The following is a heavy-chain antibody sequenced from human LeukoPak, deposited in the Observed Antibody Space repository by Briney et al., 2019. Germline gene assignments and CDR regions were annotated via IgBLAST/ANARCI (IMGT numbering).Heavy chain of an antibody. CDR3: AKGTARTTVYYMDV. CDR1: GFTFSSYA. Sequence: GGSLRLSCAASGFTFSSYAMSWVRQAPGKGLEWISGTSGSGGSTYYANSVKGRFTISRDNSKNTLYLQMNSLRAEDTAVYYCAKGTARTTVYYMDVWGKGTTVTVSS. J-gene: IGHJ6*03. D-gene: IGHD4-11*01. V-gene: IGHV3-23*01. CDR2: TSGSGGST.